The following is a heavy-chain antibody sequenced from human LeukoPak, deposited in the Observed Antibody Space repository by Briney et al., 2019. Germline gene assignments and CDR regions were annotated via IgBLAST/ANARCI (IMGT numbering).Heavy chain of an antibody. Sequence: ASVKVSFKASGYTFTSYGISWVRQAPGQGLEWMGWISAYNGNTNYAQKLQGRVTMTTDTSTSTAYMELRSLRSDNTAVYYCARVLTYYYYGMDVWGQGTTVTVSS. J-gene: IGHJ6*02. CDR3: ARVLTYYYYGMDV. CDR2: ISAYNGNT. V-gene: IGHV1-18*01. CDR1: GYTFTSYG.